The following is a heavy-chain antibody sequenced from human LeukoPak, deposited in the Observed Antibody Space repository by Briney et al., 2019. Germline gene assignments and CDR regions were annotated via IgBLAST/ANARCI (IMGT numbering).Heavy chain of an antibody. CDR3: ARTHYYDSSGSLAFDI. CDR2: IYTSGST. V-gene: IGHV4-61*02. D-gene: IGHD3-22*01. Sequence: SETLSLTCTVSGGSISSGSYYWSWIRQPAGKGLEWIGRIYTSGSTNYNPSLKSRVTISVDTSKNQFSLRLSSVTAADTAVYYCARTHYYDSSGSLAFDIWGQGTMVTVSS. J-gene: IGHJ3*02. CDR1: GGSISSGSYY.